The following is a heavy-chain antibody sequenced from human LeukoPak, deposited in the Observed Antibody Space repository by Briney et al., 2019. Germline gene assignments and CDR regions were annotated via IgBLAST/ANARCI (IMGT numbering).Heavy chain of an antibody. V-gene: IGHV5-51*01. Sequence: ESLKISCKGSGYSFTSYWIGWVRQMPGKGLEWMGIIYPGDSNTRYSPSFQGQVTISADRSIRTAYLQWSSLKASDTAMYYCARSAEYYYDSSGYYFPLDYWGQGTLVTVSS. CDR2: IYPGDSNT. CDR1: GYSFTSYW. D-gene: IGHD3-22*01. J-gene: IGHJ4*02. CDR3: ARSAEYYYDSSGYYFPLDY.